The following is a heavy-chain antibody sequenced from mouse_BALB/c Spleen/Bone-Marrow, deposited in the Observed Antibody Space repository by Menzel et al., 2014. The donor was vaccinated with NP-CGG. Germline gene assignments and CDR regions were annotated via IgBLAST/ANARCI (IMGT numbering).Heavy chain of an antibody. D-gene: IGHD1-1*01. CDR1: RYTFTSYV. CDR2: MNPFNDGT. V-gene: IGHV1-14*01. J-gene: IGHJ2*01. Sequence: VQLQQSGPELVKPGASVKMSCKASRYTFTSYVLHWVRQKPGQGLEWIGFMNPFNDGTKYNEKFKGKATLTSDKSSSTAYMEHISLTSEDSAVYYCAREVVATDYFDYWGQGTTLTVSS. CDR3: AREVVATDYFDY.